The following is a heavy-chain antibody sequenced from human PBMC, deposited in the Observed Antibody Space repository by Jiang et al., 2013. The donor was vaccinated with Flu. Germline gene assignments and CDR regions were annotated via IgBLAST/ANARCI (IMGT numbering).Heavy chain of an antibody. CDR2: IRNKLYRGTT. V-gene: IGHV3-49*03. CDR1: GFSFGDYA. D-gene: IGHD2-2*01. Sequence: RLSCTASGFSFGDYAVSWLPPGVQGRGWSWVGFIRNKLYRGTTDYAASVKGRFTISRDDSESIAYLQMSSLKTEDTAVYYCTRDLVRDIILIPATYFDYWGQGALVTVSS. J-gene: IGHJ4*02. CDR3: TRDLVRDIILIPATYFDY.